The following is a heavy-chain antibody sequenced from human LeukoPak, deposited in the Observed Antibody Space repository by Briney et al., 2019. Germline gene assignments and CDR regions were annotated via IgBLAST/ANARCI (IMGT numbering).Heavy chain of an antibody. V-gene: IGHV4-39*07. CDR2: IYYSGST. CDR3: AREDYYDSSGYLEQGYFGY. CDR1: GGSISSSSYY. Sequence: SETLSLTCTVSGGSISSSSYYWGWIRQPPGNGLEWIGSIYYSGSTYYNPSLKSRVTISVDTSKNQFSLKLSSVTAADTAVYYCAREDYYDSSGYLEQGYFGYWGQGTLVTVSS. J-gene: IGHJ4*02. D-gene: IGHD3-22*01.